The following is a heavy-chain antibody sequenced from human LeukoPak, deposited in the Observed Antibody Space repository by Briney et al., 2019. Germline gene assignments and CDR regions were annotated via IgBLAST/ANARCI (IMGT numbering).Heavy chain of an antibody. D-gene: IGHD3-10*01. CDR1: GGSFSGYY. CDR3: ARPSGRIDY. J-gene: IGHJ4*02. Sequence: SETLSLTCAVYGGSFSGYYWSWIRQPPGKGLEWIGEINHSGSTNYNPSLKSRVTISVDTSKNQFSLKLSSVTAADTAVYYCARPSGRIDYWGQGTLVTVSS. CDR2: INHSGST. V-gene: IGHV4-34*01.